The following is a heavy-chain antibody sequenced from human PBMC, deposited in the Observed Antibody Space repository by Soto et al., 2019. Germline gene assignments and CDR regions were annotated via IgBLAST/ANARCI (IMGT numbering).Heavy chain of an antibody. D-gene: IGHD6-19*01. CDR1: GYTFTTYA. J-gene: IGHJ4*02. Sequence: ASVKVSCKASGYTFTTYAMHWVRQAPGQGLEWMGWINAGNGNTKYSQKFQGRVTITRDTSASTAYMELSSLRSEDTAVYYCARAVAVPADFDYWGQGTLVTVSS. CDR3: ARAVAVPADFDY. V-gene: IGHV1-3*01. CDR2: INAGNGNT.